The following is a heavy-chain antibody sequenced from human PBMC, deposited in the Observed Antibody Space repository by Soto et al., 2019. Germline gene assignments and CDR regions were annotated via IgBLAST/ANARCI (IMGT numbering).Heavy chain of an antibody. D-gene: IGHD3-16*01. Sequence: WGTLSLTCTGPCGSISSCYWSWIRQPPGKGLEWIGYIYYSGSTNYSPSLKSRVTISVDTSKNQFSLKLSSVTAADTAGYYCASRLKGGAPGDWGQGTLVTVPS. CDR1: CGSISSCY. J-gene: IGHJ4*02. V-gene: IGHV4-59*01. CDR2: IYYSGST. CDR3: ASRLKGGAPGD.